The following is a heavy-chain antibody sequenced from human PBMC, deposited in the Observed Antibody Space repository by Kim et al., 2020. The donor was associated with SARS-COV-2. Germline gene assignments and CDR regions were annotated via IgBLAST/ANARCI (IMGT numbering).Heavy chain of an antibody. CDR3: AKAAFSNSWHHYFDI. D-gene: IGHD6-13*01. Sequence: GGSLRLSCAASGFRFSNYAMTWVRQAPGKGLEWVSIISGSDSATFYADSVKGRFIISRDNSKNTVFLLMYDLRAEDSAVYYCAKAAFSNSWHHYFDICGHGTLVTVSS. CDR2: ISGSDSAT. CDR1: GFRFSNYA. J-gene: IGHJ4*01. V-gene: IGHV3-23*01.